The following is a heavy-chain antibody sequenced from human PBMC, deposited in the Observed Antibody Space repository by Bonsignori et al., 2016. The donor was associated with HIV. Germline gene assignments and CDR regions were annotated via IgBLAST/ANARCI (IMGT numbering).Heavy chain of an antibody. V-gene: IGHV1-69*12. CDR3: ARGVPANARFDS. CDR2: IIPFVGGA. J-gene: IGHJ4*02. CDR1: GGTFGSST. D-gene: IGHD2-2*01. Sequence: QVQLVQSGAEVKKPGSSVKVSCKASGGTFGSSTVSWVRQAPGQGLEWMGGIIPFVGGANYAQKFQGRVTFTADESTATVYMELNRLRTDDRAVYYCARGVPANARFDSWGQGTLVTVSS.